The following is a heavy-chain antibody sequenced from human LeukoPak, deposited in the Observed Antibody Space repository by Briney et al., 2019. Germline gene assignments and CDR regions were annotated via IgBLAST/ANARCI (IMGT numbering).Heavy chain of an antibody. CDR1: GFTFTSIA. J-gene: IGHJ4*02. D-gene: IGHD1-1*01. V-gene: IGHV3-23*01. CDR3: AKGQELDDGVFDS. CDR2: IRGTGDST. Sequence: GGSLRLSCAAAGFTFTSIAMTWVRQAPGKGLEWVSTIRGTGDSTHYADSVKGRFIISRDKSKNMLYLQMNGLRAEDTAIYYCAKGQELDDGVFDSWGQGTLVTVSS.